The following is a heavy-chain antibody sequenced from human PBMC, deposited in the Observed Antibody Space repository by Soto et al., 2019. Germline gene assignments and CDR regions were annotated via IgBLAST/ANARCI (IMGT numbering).Heavy chain of an antibody. Sequence: PGGSLRLSCATSGLNFNGYTMSWVRQAPGQGLEWVSGIAETGSNTYYADSVKGRFTISRDNSKNTLYLQMNNLRAEDTAVYYCAKDLSWYLSYYFDYWGQGTLVTVSS. J-gene: IGHJ4*02. CDR2: IAETGSNT. D-gene: IGHD6-13*01. CDR3: AKDLSWYLSYYFDY. CDR1: GLNFNGYT. V-gene: IGHV3-23*01.